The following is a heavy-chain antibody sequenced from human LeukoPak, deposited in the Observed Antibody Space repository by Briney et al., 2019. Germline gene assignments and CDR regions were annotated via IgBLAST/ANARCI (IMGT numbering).Heavy chain of an antibody. CDR1: GFTFSSYA. CDR3: AKDLLYPSGSGSYYHY. CDR2: ISGRGGST. J-gene: IGHJ4*02. V-gene: IGHV3-23*01. D-gene: IGHD3-10*01. Sequence: GGSLRLSCAASGFTFSSYAMSWVRQAPGKGLEWVSAISGRGGSTYYAHSVKGRFTIYRDNSKNTLYLQMNSLRAADTAVYYCAKDLLYPSGSGSYYHYWGQGTLVTVSS.